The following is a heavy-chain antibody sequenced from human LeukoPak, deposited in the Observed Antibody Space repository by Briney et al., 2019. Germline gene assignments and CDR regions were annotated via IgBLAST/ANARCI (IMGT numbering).Heavy chain of an antibody. Sequence: SETLSLTCTVSGGSISSYYWSWIRQPPGKGLEWIGYIYYSGSTNYNPSLKSRVTISVDTSKNQFSLKLSSVTAADTAVYYCARESGYYYDSSGPESNWFDPWGQGTLVTVSS. J-gene: IGHJ5*02. D-gene: IGHD3-22*01. CDR3: ARESGYYYDSSGPESNWFDP. CDR1: GGSISSYY. CDR2: IYYSGST. V-gene: IGHV4-59*01.